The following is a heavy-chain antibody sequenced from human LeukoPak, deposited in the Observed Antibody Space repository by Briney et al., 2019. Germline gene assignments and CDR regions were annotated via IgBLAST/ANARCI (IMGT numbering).Heavy chain of an antibody. CDR1: GATFSTYA. CDR2: FTPIFGTA. Sequence: SVKVSCKASGATFSTYAISWVRQAPGQGLEWMGGFTPIFGTANYAQKFQGRVTITTDESTSTAYMELSSLRSEDTAVYYCARDQLHTPPYSSSENWFDPWGQGTLVTVSS. J-gene: IGHJ5*02. D-gene: IGHD6-6*01. CDR3: ARDQLHTPPYSSSENWFDP. V-gene: IGHV1-69*05.